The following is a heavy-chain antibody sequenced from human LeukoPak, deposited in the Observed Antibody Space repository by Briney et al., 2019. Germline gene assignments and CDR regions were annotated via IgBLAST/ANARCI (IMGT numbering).Heavy chain of an antibody. CDR1: GGSISSSSYY. V-gene: IGHV4-39*01. J-gene: IGHJ4*02. D-gene: IGHD1-26*01. CDR3: AKSGGYGLIDY. CDR2: IYYSAST. Sequence: SETLSLTCTVSGGSISSSSYYWGWIRPPPGKGLEWIGSIYYSASTYYNPSLKSRVTISVHPSNNQFSLKLTSVTAADTAVYYCAKSGGYGLIDYWGQGTLVTVSS.